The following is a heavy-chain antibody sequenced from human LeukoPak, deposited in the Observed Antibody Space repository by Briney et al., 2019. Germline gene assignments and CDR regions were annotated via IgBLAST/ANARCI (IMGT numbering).Heavy chain of an antibody. D-gene: IGHD3-10*01. Sequence: GGSLRLSCAASGFRFTDAWMRWIRQAPGKGLEWVGRIKSRNHGEIRDYPAPVKGRFTISRDDSKNMLYLQMNSLKTEDTAVYYCTTSYDYDSGSYYNFWGQGTLVTVSS. CDR2: IKSRNHGEIR. V-gene: IGHV3-15*01. CDR3: TTSYDYDSGSYYNF. J-gene: IGHJ4*02. CDR1: GFRFTDAW.